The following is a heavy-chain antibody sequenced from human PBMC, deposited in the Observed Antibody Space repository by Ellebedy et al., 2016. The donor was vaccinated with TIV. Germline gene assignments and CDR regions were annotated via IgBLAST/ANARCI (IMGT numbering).Heavy chain of an antibody. V-gene: IGHV3-23*01. CDR3: ARDGGPRYCSGGSCYSEAFDY. Sequence: PGGSLRLSCAASGFTFSSYAMSWVRQAPGKGLEWVSAISGSGGSTYYADSVKGRFTISRDNSKNTLYLQMNSLRAEDTAVYYCARDGGPRYCSGGSCYSEAFDYWGQGTLVTVSS. J-gene: IGHJ4*02. CDR2: ISGSGGST. D-gene: IGHD2-15*01. CDR1: GFTFSSYA.